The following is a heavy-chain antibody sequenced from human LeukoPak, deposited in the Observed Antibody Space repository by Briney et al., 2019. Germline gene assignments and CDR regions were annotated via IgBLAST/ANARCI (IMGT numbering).Heavy chain of an antibody. J-gene: IGHJ6*02. Sequence: GRSLRLSCAASGFTFSSYYMHWVRQAPGKCLEWVAVVHNDGDTKYFGDSVKGRFTISRDNSKNTLYLQMNSLRAEDTAVYYCARVNSYGNYNYYYDMDVWGQGTTVTVSS. CDR3: ARVNSYGNYNYYYDMDV. D-gene: IGHD5-18*01. CDR1: GFTFSSYY. CDR2: VHNDGDTK. V-gene: IGHV3-33*01.